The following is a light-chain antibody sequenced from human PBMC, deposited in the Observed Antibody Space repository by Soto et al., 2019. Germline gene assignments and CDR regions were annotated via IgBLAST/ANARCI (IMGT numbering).Light chain of an antibody. CDR2: DAS. Sequence: DIQMTQSPSSLSASVGDRVTITCRASQGIGNDLGWYQQKSGKAPKRLIYDASSMQSGVPSRFSGSGSGTEFTLTISSLHPEDVATYYCLQHNSYPQTFGQGTKVDIK. CDR1: QGIGND. J-gene: IGKJ1*01. CDR3: LQHNSYPQT. V-gene: IGKV1-17*01.